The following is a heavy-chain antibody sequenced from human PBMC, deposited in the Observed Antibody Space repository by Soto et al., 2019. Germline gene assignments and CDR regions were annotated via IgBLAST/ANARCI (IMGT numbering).Heavy chain of an antibody. Sequence: PGGSLRLSCAASGFTFSSYAMHWVRQAPGKGLEWVAVISYDGSNKYYADSVKGRFTISRDNSKNTLYLQMNSLRAEDTAVYYCARDVPITMIVGGPFDYWGQGTLVTVS. D-gene: IGHD3-22*01. V-gene: IGHV3-30-3*01. CDR1: GFTFSSYA. CDR3: ARDVPITMIVGGPFDY. CDR2: ISYDGSNK. J-gene: IGHJ4*02.